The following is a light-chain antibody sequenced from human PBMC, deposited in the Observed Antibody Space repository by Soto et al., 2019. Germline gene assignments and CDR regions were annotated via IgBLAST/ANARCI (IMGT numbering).Light chain of an antibody. J-gene: IGKJ1*01. CDR2: GAS. CDR3: HQYSSSRKT. Sequence: EIVMTQSPATLSVSPGERATLSCRASQSVRSTYLAWYQQRPGQAPRLLIYGASSRATGIPDGFSGSGSGTDFTLTISRLEPEDSAVYYCHQYSSSRKTFGQGTKVDIK. V-gene: IGKV3-20*01. CDR1: QSVRSTY.